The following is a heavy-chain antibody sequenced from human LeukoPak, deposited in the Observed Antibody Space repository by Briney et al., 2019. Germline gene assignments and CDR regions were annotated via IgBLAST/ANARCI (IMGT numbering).Heavy chain of an antibody. CDR2: INPNSGGT. D-gene: IGHD2-2*01. CDR3: ALMVVVPAASSDWFDP. J-gene: IGHJ5*02. Sequence: ASVKVSCKASGYTFTGYYMHWVRQAPGQGLEWVGRINPNSGGTNYAQEFQGRVTMTRDTSISTAYMELSRLRSDDTAVYYCALMVVVPAASSDWFDPWGQGTLVTVSS. V-gene: IGHV1-2*06. CDR1: GYTFTGYY.